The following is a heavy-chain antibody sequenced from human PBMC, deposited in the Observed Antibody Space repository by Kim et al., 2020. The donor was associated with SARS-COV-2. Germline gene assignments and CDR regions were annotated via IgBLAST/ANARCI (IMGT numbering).Heavy chain of an antibody. D-gene: IGHD2-15*01. Sequence: ASVKVSCKVSGYTLTELSMHWVRQAPGKGLEWMGGFDPEDGETIYAQKFQGRVTMTEDTSTDTAYMELSSLRSEDTAVYYCATDFEYCSGGSCSNWFDPWGQGTLFTVSS. CDR1: GYTLTELS. V-gene: IGHV1-24*01. J-gene: IGHJ5*02. CDR3: ATDFEYCSGGSCSNWFDP. CDR2: FDPEDGET.